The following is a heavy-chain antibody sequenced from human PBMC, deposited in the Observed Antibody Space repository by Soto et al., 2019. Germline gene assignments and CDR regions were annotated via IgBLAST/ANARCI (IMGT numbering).Heavy chain of an antibody. J-gene: IGHJ4*02. CDR1: GFSLTTPGVG. V-gene: IGHV2-5*02. CDR2: IYWDDDK. D-gene: IGHD1-7*01. Sequence: QITLKESGPTLVKPTQTLTLTCTFSGFSLTTPGVGVGWIRQPPGKALEWLALIYWDDDKYYRPSLKRRLTVTKDTSKNQVVLTMTNMDPVDTATYFCAHRLTLNAFWNYARFDYWGQGALVTVSS. CDR3: AHRLTLNAFWNYARFDY.